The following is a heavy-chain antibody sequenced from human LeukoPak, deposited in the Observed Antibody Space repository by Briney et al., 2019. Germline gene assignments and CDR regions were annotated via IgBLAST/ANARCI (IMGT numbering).Heavy chain of an antibody. V-gene: IGHV4-61*02. J-gene: IGHJ6*03. CDR1: GGSISSGSYY. CDR2: IYTSGST. CDR3: ARRSMADTSYYYYYMDV. D-gene: IGHD2/OR15-2a*01. Sequence: SQALSLTCTVSGGSISSGSYYWSWIRQPAGKGLEWIGRIYTSGSTNYNPPLKSRVTISVDTSKNQFSLKLSSVTAADTAVYYCARRSMADTSYYYYYMDVWGKGTTVTISS.